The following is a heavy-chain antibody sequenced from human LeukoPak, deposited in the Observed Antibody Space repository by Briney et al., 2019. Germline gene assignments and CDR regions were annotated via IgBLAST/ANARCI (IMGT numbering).Heavy chain of an antibody. J-gene: IGHJ4*02. CDR1: GFTLTYYA. CDR3: ARSSYDYGGIEGPFDY. D-gene: IGHD4-23*01. Sequence: GGSLRLSCAASGFTLTYYAMHWVRQAPGRGREWVAVTSYDGNKKYYADSVKGRFTISRDSSKNTLYLQMSSLRAEDTAVYYCARSSYDYGGIEGPFDYWGQGTLVTVSS. CDR2: TSYDGNKK. V-gene: IGHV3-30*15.